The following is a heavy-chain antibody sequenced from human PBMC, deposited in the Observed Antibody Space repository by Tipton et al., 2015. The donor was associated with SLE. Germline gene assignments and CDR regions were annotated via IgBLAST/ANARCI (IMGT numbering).Heavy chain of an antibody. CDR1: GFTFSSYW. V-gene: IGHV3-7*01. CDR3: VRDVDSSGSNWFDP. J-gene: IGHJ5*02. CDR2: INEDGSEK. D-gene: IGHD3-22*01. Sequence: SLRLSCAASGFTFSSYWMSWVRQVPGKGLEWVANINEDGSEKYYVDSVKGRFTISRDNAKNPLFLQMNSLRAEDTAVYYCVRDVDSSGSNWFDPWGQGTLVTVS.